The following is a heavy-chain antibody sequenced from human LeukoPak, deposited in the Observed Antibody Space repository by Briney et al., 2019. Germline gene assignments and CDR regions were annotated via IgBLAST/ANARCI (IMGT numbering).Heavy chain of an antibody. Sequence: PSETLSLTCTVSGGSISSYYWSWIRQPPGKGLEWLGSIYYSGSTNYNPSLKSRITISVDTSKNQFTLKLSSVTAADTAVYYCARAGYSSGWTKVDYWGQGTLVTVSS. V-gene: IGHV4-59*01. CDR3: ARAGYSSGWTKVDY. D-gene: IGHD6-19*01. CDR1: GGSISSYY. CDR2: IYYSGST. J-gene: IGHJ4*02.